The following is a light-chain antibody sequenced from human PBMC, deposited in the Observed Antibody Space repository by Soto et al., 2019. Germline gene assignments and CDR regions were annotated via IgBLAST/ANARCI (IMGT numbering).Light chain of an antibody. J-gene: IGKJ2*01. Sequence: EIVLTQSPATLSLSPGERATLSCKASQSVGTYLAWYQHNPGQAPRLLIYDASNRATGIPARFSGSGSGTHFTLTISSPEPEDFAVYYCQQRYNWPNTFGQGTKLEIK. CDR3: QQRYNWPNT. V-gene: IGKV3-11*01. CDR2: DAS. CDR1: QSVGTY.